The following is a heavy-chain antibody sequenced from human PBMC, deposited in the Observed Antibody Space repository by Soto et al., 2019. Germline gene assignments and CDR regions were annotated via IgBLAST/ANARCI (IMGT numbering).Heavy chain of an antibody. CDR3: XRGREDYYDSSGYPWFDP. CDR1: GGSISSGGYY. J-gene: IGHJ5*02. Sequence: QVQLQESGPGLVKPSQTLSLTCTVSGGSISSGGYYWSWIRQHPGKGLEWIGYIYYSGSTYYNPSLKSRVTISVDTSKNQFSLKLSSVTAADTAVYYCXRGREDYYDSSGYPWFDPWGQGTLVTVSS. CDR2: IYYSGST. D-gene: IGHD3-22*01. V-gene: IGHV4-31*03.